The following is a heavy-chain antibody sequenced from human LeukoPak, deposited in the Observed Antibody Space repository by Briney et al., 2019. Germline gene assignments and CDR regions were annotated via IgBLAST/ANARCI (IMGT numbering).Heavy chain of an antibody. CDR3: ARDGYNYDYYYYYMDV. CDR1: GFTFSSYG. V-gene: IGHV1-46*01. Sequence: PGGSLRLSCAASGFTFSSYGMHWVRQAPGQGLEWMGIINPSGGSTSYAQKFQGRVTMTRDTSTSTVYMELSSLRSEDTAVYYCARDGYNYDYYYYYMDVWGKGTTVTVSS. J-gene: IGHJ6*03. CDR2: INPSGGST. D-gene: IGHD5-24*01.